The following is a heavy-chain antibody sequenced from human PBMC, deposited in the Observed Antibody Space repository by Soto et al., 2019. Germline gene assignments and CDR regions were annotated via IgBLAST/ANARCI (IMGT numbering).Heavy chain of an antibody. V-gene: IGHV3-15*01. Sequence: EVQLVESGGGLVKPGGSRRLSCVTSGFTLSKAWMSWVRQAPGNGLEWVGRIKSDPDGGTTDYAAPVKGRFTISRDDSKNTVYLQMNSLKTEDTAVYYCTTDALRFLEWFSYWGQGTLVTVSS. CDR3: TTDALRFLEWFSY. D-gene: IGHD3-3*01. J-gene: IGHJ4*02. CDR2: IKSDPDGGTT. CDR1: GFTLSKAW.